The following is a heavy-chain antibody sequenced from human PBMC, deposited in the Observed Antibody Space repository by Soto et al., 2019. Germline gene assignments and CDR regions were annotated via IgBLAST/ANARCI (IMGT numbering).Heavy chain of an antibody. Sequence: SETLSLTCAVSCGPISSGGYSWSWIRQPPGKGLEWIGYIYYSGSTNYNPSLKSRVTISVDTSKNQFSLKLSSVTAADTAVYYCARGPSYCISTSCYENDAFDIWGQGTMVTVSS. V-gene: IGHV4-61*08. CDR3: ARGPSYCISTSCYENDAFDI. CDR1: CGPISSGGYS. D-gene: IGHD2-2*01. CDR2: IYYSGST. J-gene: IGHJ3*02.